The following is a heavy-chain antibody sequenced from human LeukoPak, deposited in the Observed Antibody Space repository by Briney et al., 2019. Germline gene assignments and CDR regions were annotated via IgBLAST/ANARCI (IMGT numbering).Heavy chain of an antibody. V-gene: IGHV3-48*01. Sequence: GGSLRLSCAASGFTFSSYSMNWVRQAPGKGLEWVSYISSSSSTIYYADSVKGRFTISRDNAKNSLYLQMNSLRAEDTAVYYCARGSSGAAESYFDYWGQGTLVTVSS. CDR2: ISSSSSTI. D-gene: IGHD2-2*01. CDR3: ARGSSGAAESYFDY. J-gene: IGHJ4*02. CDR1: GFTFSSYS.